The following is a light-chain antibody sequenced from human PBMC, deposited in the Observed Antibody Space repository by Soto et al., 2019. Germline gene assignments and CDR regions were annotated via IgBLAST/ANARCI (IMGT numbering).Light chain of an antibody. Sequence: AIQLTQSPSSLSASVGDRVTITCRASQGISSALAWYQQKPGKAPNLLIYEASSLESGVPSRFSGSGSGTDYTLTISSLQPEDFATYYCQQFNSYPLTFGQGPRLEIK. CDR3: QQFNSYPLT. CDR1: QGISSA. V-gene: IGKV1-13*02. J-gene: IGKJ5*01. CDR2: EAS.